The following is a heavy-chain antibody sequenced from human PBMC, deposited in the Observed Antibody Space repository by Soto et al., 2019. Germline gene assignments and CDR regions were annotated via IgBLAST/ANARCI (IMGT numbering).Heavy chain of an antibody. J-gene: IGHJ5*02. CDR1: GYTFTSYG. CDR2: ISAYNGNT. V-gene: IGHV1-18*01. D-gene: IGHD2-15*01. CDR3: ARDVGGGSSSRDGWFDP. Sequence: QVQLVQSGAEVKKPGASVKVSCKASGYTFTSYGISWVRQAPGQGLEGMGWISAYNGNTNYAQKLQGRVTMNTDTSTSTAYMELRSLRSDDTAVYYCARDVGGGSSSRDGWFDPWGQGTLVTVSS.